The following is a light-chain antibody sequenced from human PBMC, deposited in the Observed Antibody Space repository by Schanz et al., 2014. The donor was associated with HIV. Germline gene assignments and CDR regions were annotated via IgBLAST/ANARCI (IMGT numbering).Light chain of an antibody. CDR1: SSDVGAYDY. Sequence: QSALNQPRSVSGSPGQSVTIFCTGTSSDVGAYDYVSWYQQHPGKAPKLMILDVSQRPSGVPDRFSGSKSGNTASLTISGLQAEDEADYYCSSYTSSSTVVFGGGTKVTVL. V-gene: IGLV2-11*01. CDR2: DVS. CDR3: SSYTSSSTVV. J-gene: IGLJ2*01.